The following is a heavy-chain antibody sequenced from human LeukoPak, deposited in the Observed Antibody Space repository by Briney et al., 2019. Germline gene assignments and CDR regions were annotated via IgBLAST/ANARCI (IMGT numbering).Heavy chain of an antibody. V-gene: IGHV3-21*01. CDR2: ISSSSSYI. D-gene: IGHD6-6*01. Sequence: GGSLRLSCAASGVTFSRESMNWGRQAAGKGAEWVSSISSSSSYIYYADSVKGRFTISRDNAKNSLYLQMNSLRAEDTAVYYCARGLVWDWFDLWGQGTLVTVSS. J-gene: IGHJ5*02. CDR1: GVTFSRES. CDR3: ARGLVWDWFDL.